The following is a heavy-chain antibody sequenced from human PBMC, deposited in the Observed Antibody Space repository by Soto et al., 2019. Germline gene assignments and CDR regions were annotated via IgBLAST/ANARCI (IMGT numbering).Heavy chain of an antibody. J-gene: IGHJ4*02. V-gene: IGHV3-7*03. CDR1: GFTFTAYY. Sequence: GGSLRLSCAASGFTFTAYYMTWVRQVPGKGLEWVASINKDGSKQYYVDSVKGRFTISRDNAMNSLYLQMNSLRAGDTALYYCSRENWFQDYWGQGTLVTVSS. D-gene: IGHD3-10*01. CDR2: INKDGSKQ. CDR3: SRENWFQDY.